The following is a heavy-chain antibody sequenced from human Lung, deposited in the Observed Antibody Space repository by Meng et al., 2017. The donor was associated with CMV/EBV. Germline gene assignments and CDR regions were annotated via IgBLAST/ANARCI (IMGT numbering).Heavy chain of an antibody. Sequence: SXTXSLXCTVSGGSISSYYWSWIRQPPGKGLEWIGYIYYSGSTNYNPSLKSRVTISVDTSKNQFSLKLSSVTAADTAVYYCARAPRYCSGGSCYSEWSFDYXGQGTLVTVSS. J-gene: IGHJ4*02. CDR1: GGSISSYY. CDR3: ARAPRYCSGGSCYSEWSFDY. V-gene: IGHV4-59*01. CDR2: IYYSGST. D-gene: IGHD2-15*01.